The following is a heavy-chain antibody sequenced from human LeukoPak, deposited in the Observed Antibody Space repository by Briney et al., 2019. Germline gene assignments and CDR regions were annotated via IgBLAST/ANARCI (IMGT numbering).Heavy chain of an antibody. J-gene: IGHJ5*02. V-gene: IGHV4-39*01. CDR1: GGSISSSSYY. D-gene: IGHD5-12*01. Sequence: KTSETLSLTCTVSGGSISSSSYYWGWIRQPPGKGLEWIGSIYYSGSTYYNPSLKSRVTISVDTSKNQFSLKLSSVTAADTAVYYCARHWGYSGSTRFFWSDPWGQGTLVTVSS. CDR3: ARHWGYSGSTRFFWSDP. CDR2: IYYSGST.